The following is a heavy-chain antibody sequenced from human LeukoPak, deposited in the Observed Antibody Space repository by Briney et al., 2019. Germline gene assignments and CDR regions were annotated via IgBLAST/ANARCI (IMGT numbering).Heavy chain of an antibody. J-gene: IGHJ4*02. CDR3: AKLMITFGGNIVAPPDY. Sequence: GGPLRLSCAASGFTLSSYAMSWVRQAPGKGPEWVSTISNTGGSTYYADSVQGRFTISRDNSKNTLSLQMNSLRAGDTAVYYCAKLMITFGGNIVAPPDYWGQGTLVTVSS. V-gene: IGHV3-23*01. D-gene: IGHD3-16*02. CDR2: ISNTGGST. CDR1: GFTLSSYA.